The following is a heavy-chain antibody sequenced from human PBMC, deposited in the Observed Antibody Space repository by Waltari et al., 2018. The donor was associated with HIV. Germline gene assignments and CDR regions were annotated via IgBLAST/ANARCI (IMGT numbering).Heavy chain of an antibody. CDR3: ARGSWGSGMDV. V-gene: IGHV4-34*01. Sequence: QVRLPQWGAGLLKPSETLSLTCAVYGGSFSGYYWSWIRQPPGKGLECIGEINHSGNINDNPSLKSRVIISVDRYKNQFSLKLTSVTAADTALYYCARGSWGSGMDVWGLGTTVIVSS. CDR1: GGSFSGYY. D-gene: IGHD7-27*01. J-gene: IGHJ6*02. CDR2: INHSGNI.